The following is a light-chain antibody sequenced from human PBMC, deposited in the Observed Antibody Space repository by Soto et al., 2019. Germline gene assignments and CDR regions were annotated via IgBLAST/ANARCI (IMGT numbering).Light chain of an antibody. J-gene: IGKJ5*01. Sequence: AIQLTQSPSSLSASVGDRVTITCRASQGISSSLTWYQQKPGKAPKLLIYAASSLESGVPSRFSGSASRTDFTLTISRLQPEDFATYYCQQFNSYPATFGQGTRLEIK. CDR1: QGISSS. CDR2: AAS. V-gene: IGKV1-13*02. CDR3: QQFNSYPAT.